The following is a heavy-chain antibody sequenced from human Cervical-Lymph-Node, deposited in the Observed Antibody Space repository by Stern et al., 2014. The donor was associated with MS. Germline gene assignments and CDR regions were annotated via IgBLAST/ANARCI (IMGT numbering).Heavy chain of an antibody. J-gene: IGHJ5*02. CDR1: GFIFSSYS. Sequence: VQLVESGGGVVQPGRSLRLSCAASGFIFSSYSMHWVRQAPGKGLEWVAVIWYDGNFRYYADSVRGRFTISRDNSQNTVFLQMNSLRAEDTAVYYCARARNRDGDNFVGPGGQGTLVTVSS. CDR3: ARARNRDGDNFVGP. CDR2: IWYDGNFR. D-gene: IGHD5-24*01. V-gene: IGHV3-33*01.